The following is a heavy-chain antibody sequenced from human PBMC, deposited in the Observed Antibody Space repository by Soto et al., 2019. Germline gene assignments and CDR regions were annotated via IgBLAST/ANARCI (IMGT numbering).Heavy chain of an antibody. V-gene: IGHV3-33*01. CDR1: GCTFSDYG. J-gene: IGHJ6*02. CDR2: IWIDGSNE. D-gene: IGHD6-6*01. Sequence: QVQLVESGGGVVQPGWALRLSCAASGCTFSDYGMHWVRQAPAEGLMWVAVIWIDGSNEHYADSVKGRFTISRDNSKNTLYLKMYSLRDGDPAMYYCARVSISCSSTSWYYGMNVWGQGTTVTVS. CDR3: ARVSISCSSTSWYYGMNV.